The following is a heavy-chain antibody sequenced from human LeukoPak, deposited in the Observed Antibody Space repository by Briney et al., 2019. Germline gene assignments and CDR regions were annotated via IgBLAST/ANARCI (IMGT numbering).Heavy chain of an antibody. J-gene: IGHJ4*02. CDR2: IIPIFGTA. Sequence: ASVKVSCKASGGTFSSYAISWVRQAPGQGLEWMGGIIPIFGTANYAQKFQGRVTITADESTSTAYMELSSLRSEDTAVYYCARGDGYNWKAGSYFDYWGQGTLVTVSS. CDR1: GGTFSSYA. CDR3: ARGDGYNWKAGSYFDY. V-gene: IGHV1-69*01. D-gene: IGHD5-24*01.